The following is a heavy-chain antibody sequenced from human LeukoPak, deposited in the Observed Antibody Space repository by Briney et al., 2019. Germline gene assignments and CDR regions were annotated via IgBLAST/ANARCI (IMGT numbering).Heavy chain of an antibody. CDR3: ARDGYVTGWALDY. J-gene: IGHJ4*02. Sequence: PGGSLRLSCAASGFTFNNYAMHWVRQAPGKGLEWVAVILSHGNSKNYADSVKGRFTISRDNSVNTLYLQMDSLTTEDTAMYCCARDGYVTGWALDYWGQGTLVTVSS. V-gene: IGHV3-30-3*01. CDR1: GFTFNNYA. CDR2: ILSHGNSK. D-gene: IGHD6-19*01.